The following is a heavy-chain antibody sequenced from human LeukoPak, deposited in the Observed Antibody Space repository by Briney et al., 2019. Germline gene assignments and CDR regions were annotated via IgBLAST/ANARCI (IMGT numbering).Heavy chain of an antibody. CDR3: ARDNYYYDSSGYYHFDY. J-gene: IGHJ4*02. V-gene: IGHV3-21*01. Sequence: GGSLRLSCVASGFTFSSSTMNWVRQAPGKGLEWVSSISSSSIYIYYVDSVKGRFTISRDNAKNSLYLQMNRLRAEDTAVYYCARDNYYYDSSGYYHFDYWGQGTLVTVSS. CDR2: ISSSSIYI. D-gene: IGHD3-22*01. CDR1: GFTFSSST.